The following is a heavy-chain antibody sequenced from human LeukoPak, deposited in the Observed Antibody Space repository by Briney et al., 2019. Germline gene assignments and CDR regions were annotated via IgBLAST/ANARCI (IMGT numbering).Heavy chain of an antibody. Sequence: GGSLRLSCAASGFTFSDYYMSWIRQAPGKGLEWVSYISSSGSTIYYADSVKGRFTISRDNAKSSLYLQMNSLRAEDTAVYYCARGHTAVTRHFDFWGQGTLVTVSS. CDR3: ARGHTAVTRHFDF. D-gene: IGHD4-17*01. CDR1: GFTFSDYY. CDR2: ISSSGSTI. J-gene: IGHJ4*02. V-gene: IGHV3-11*01.